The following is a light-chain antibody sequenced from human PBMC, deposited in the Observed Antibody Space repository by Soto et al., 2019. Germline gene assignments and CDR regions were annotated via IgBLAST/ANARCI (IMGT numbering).Light chain of an antibody. J-gene: IGKJ1*01. CDR3: QQYYGTPPRT. Sequence: DIVMTQSPDSLAVSLGERATINCKSSQSVLYSSDNKNYLAWYQQKPGQPPKLLIYWASTRESGVPDRFSGSGSGTDFTLTINSLQAEDVAVYYCQQYYGTPPRTFGQGTKVEIK. CDR2: WAS. V-gene: IGKV4-1*01. CDR1: QSVLYSSDNKNY.